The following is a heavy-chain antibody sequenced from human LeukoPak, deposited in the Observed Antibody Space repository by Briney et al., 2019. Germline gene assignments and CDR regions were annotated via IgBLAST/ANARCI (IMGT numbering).Heavy chain of an antibody. CDR3: ARARSYYYDSSGYYYGAFGI. CDR1: GGSISSGDYY. J-gene: IGHJ3*02. V-gene: IGHV4-30-4*01. Sequence: SQTLSLTCTVSGGSISSGDYYWSWIRQPPGKGLEWIGYIYYSGSTYYNPSLKSRVTISVDTSKNQFSLKLSSVTAADTAVYYCARARSYYYDSSGYYYGAFGIWGQGTMVTVSS. D-gene: IGHD3-22*01. CDR2: IYYSGST.